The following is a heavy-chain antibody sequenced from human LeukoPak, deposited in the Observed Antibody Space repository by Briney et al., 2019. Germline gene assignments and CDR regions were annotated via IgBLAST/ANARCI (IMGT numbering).Heavy chain of an antibody. D-gene: IGHD4-23*01. Sequence: GGSLRLSCAASGFTFSSYAMSWVRQAPGKGLEWVSAISGSGGSTYYADSVKGRFTISRDNSKNTLYLQMNSLRAEDTAVYYCAKVSGGGKSNEPVFDYWGQGTLVTVSS. CDR3: AKVSGGGKSNEPVFDY. J-gene: IGHJ4*02. CDR1: GFTFSSYA. CDR2: ISGSGGST. V-gene: IGHV3-23*01.